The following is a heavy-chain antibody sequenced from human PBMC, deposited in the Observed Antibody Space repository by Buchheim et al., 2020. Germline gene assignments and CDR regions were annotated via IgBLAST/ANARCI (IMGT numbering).Heavy chain of an antibody. D-gene: IGHD1-26*01. CDR2: ISGSGGGT. CDR3: AKEIVGATVDS. V-gene: IGHV3-23*01. J-gene: IGHJ4*02. CDR1: GFIFSSYV. Sequence: EVQLLESGGGLVQPGGSLRLSCAASGFIFSSYVMSWVRQAPGKGLEWVSGISGSGGGTYYADSVKGRFTISRDNSKNTLYLQVNSLRVEDTAVYYCAKEIVGATVDSWGQGTL.